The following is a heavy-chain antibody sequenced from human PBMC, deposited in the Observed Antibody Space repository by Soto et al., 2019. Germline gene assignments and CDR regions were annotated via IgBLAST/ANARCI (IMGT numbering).Heavy chain of an antibody. CDR2: MNPNSGNT. D-gene: IGHD4-4*01. J-gene: IGHJ6*03. CDR1: GYTFTSYD. Sequence: ASVKVSCKASGYTFTSYDINWVRQATGQGLEWMGWMNPNSGNTGYAQKFQGRVTMTRNTSISTAYMELSSLRSADTAVYYCARDVEETTVTTGTTYYYYYMDVWGKGTTVTVSS. V-gene: IGHV1-8*01. CDR3: ARDVEETTVTTGTTYYYYYMDV.